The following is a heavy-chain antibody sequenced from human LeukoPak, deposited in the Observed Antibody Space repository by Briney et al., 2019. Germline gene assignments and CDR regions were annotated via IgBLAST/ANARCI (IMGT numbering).Heavy chain of an antibody. CDR2: NNPKSGGT. Sequence: ASVKVSCKASGYTFSGEYMHWVRQAPGQGLEWMGRNNPKSGGTNYAQKFQGRVTMTSDTSISTLYMEVSRLESDDTAVYYCVRGLPGGFDLWGRGTQVTVSS. CDR3: VRGLPGGFDL. J-gene: IGHJ2*01. CDR1: GYTFSGEY. V-gene: IGHV1-2*06.